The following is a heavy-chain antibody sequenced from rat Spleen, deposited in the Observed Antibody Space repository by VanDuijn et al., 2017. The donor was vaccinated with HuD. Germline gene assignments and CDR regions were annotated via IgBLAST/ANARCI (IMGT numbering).Heavy chain of an antibody. D-gene: IGHD4-3*01. CDR1: GFTFRNFD. CDR3: ARQDTSGYSNWFTY. Sequence: EVQLVESGGGLVQPGRSLKLSCEVSGFTFRNFDMAWVRQTPTKGLEWVSSISPSGVTYYLDSVKGRFTVSRDNTKSTLHLLMDSLRSEDTATYYCARQDTSGYSNWFTYWGQGTLVTVSS. CDR2: ISPSGVT. V-gene: IGHV5-25*01. J-gene: IGHJ3*01.